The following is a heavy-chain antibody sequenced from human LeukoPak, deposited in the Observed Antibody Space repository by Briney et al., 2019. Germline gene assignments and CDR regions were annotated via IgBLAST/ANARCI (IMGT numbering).Heavy chain of an antibody. D-gene: IGHD2-2*01. J-gene: IGHJ3*01. Sequence: ASVKVSCKASGYTFTSYYMHWVRQAPGQGLEWMGWINPNSGDTNYAQNFRDRVTMTWDTSVSTAYMELSSLTSDDTAVYYCATKGDGYCRSTNCQGAFDFWGQGSMVIVSS. CDR2: INPNSGDT. CDR1: GYTFTSYY. V-gene: IGHV1-2*02. CDR3: ATKGDGYCRSTNCQGAFDF.